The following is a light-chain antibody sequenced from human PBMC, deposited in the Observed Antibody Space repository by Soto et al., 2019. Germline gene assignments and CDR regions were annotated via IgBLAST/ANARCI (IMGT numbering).Light chain of an antibody. Sequence: DIQMTQSPSSLSAAVGDRVVFTCQASQDITSYLNWYQQKPGKAPKLLIYDASNLQTGVSSRFSGSGTGTEFTFTISSRQPEDVATYYCQQFDEFPLTFGQGTKVDIK. CDR3: QQFDEFPLT. J-gene: IGKJ2*01. CDR2: DAS. V-gene: IGKV1-33*01. CDR1: QDITSY.